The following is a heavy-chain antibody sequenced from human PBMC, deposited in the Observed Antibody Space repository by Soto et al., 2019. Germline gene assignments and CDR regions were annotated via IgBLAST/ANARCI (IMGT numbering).Heavy chain of an antibody. J-gene: IGHJ6*02. V-gene: IGHV4-30-4*01. CDR1: GGSISSGDYY. CDR3: ARDLLTTVTKDYYGMDV. D-gene: IGHD4-17*01. CDR2: IYYSGST. Sequence: PSETLSLTCTVSGGSISSGDYYWSWIRQPPGKGLEWIGYIYYSGSTYYNPSLKSRVTISVDTSKNQFSLKLSSVTAADTAVYYCARDLLTTVTKDYYGMDVWGQGTTVTVSS.